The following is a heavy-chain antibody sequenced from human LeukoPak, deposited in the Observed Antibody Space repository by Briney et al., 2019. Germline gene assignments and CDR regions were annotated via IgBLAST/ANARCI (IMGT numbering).Heavy chain of an antibody. CDR1: SGSIGGYY. D-gene: IGHD3-22*01. J-gene: IGHJ5*02. CDR2: IYYSGST. Sequence: SETLSLTCTVSSGSIGGYYWSWIRQPPGKGLEWIGYIYYSGSTNYNPSLKSRVTISVDTSKNQFSLKLSSVTAADTAVYYCARGYYDSSGYLISYNWFDPWGQGTLVTVSS. CDR3: ARGYYDSSGYLISYNWFDP. V-gene: IGHV4-59*01.